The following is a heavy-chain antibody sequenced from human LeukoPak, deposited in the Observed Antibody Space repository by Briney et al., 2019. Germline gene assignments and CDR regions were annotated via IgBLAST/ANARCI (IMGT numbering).Heavy chain of an antibody. V-gene: IGHV3-73*01. D-gene: IGHD3-9*01. CDR2: IRGKARNYAT. CDR3: TRLSDTLTDYFFDS. Sequence: PGGSLKISCAASGFTYSDSAFHWVRQASGKGLEWVGRIRGKARNYATAYTASVTGRFTISRDDSKNTAYLQMSSLKIEDTAVYYCTRLSDTLTDYFFDSWGQGTLVTVSS. J-gene: IGHJ4*02. CDR1: GFTYSDSA.